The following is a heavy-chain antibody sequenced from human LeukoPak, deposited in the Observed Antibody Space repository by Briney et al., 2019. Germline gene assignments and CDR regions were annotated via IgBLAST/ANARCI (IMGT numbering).Heavy chain of an antibody. D-gene: IGHD6-19*01. CDR2: IYYSGST. J-gene: IGHJ5*02. Sequence: PSETLSLTCTVSGGSISSYYWSWIRQPPGKGLEWIGYIYYSGSTNYNPSLKSRVTISADTSKNQFSLKLSSVTAADTAVYYCARAVAGTFYSFDPWGQGTLVTVSS. CDR3: ARAVAGTFYSFDP. V-gene: IGHV4-59*01. CDR1: GGSISSYY.